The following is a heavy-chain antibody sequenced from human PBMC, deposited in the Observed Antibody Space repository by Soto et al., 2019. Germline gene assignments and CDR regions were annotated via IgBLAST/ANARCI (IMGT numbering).Heavy chain of an antibody. CDR1: GYSFTSYW. Sequence: GESLKLSCKGSGYSFTSYWISWVRQMPGKGLEWMGRIDPSDSYTNYSPSFQGHVTISADKSISTAYLQWSSLKASDTAMYYCARHETGSRGPFDYWGQGTLVTVSS. CDR2: IDPSDSYT. D-gene: IGHD3-10*01. CDR3: ARHETGSRGPFDY. J-gene: IGHJ4*02. V-gene: IGHV5-10-1*01.